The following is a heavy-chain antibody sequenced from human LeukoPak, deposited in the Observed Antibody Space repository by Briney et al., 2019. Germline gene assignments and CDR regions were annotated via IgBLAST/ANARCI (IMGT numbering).Heavy chain of an antibody. J-gene: IGHJ6*03. V-gene: IGHV3-30*02. CDR3: VRTHPLFYMDV. CDR2: IRYDGSIK. CDR1: GITFSRYG. Sequence: GGSLRLTCAASGITFSRYGMHWVRQAPGKGLEWVTFIRYDGSIKYYADSVKGRFTMSRDNSKNTLFLQMNSLRAEDTAVYYCVRTHPLFYMDVWGKGTTVTVSS. D-gene: IGHD1-14*01.